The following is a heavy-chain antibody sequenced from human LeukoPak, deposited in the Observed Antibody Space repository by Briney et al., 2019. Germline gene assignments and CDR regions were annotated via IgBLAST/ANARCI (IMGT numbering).Heavy chain of an antibody. CDR2: IRYDGSNK. CDR1: GFTFSSYG. V-gene: IGHV3-30*02. Sequence: PGGSLRLSCAASGFTFSSYGMHWVRQAPGKGLEWVAFIRYDGSNKYYADSVKGRFTISRDSSKNTLYLQMNSLRVEDTAVYYCARSFALSGSSWGQGSLVTVSS. J-gene: IGHJ5*02. CDR3: ARSFALSGSS. D-gene: IGHD3-10*01.